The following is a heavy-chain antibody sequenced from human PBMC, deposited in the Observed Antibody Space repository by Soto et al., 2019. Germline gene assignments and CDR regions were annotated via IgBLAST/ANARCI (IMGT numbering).Heavy chain of an antibody. CDR2: IYWDDDK. J-gene: IGHJ5*02. Sequence: QITLKESGPTLVKPTQTLTLTCTFSGFSLTTAGVGVGWIRQPPGKALEWLALIYWDDDKRYNPSLKTRLTITKDTSKNQVVVTMINMDPVDTGTYYCAQRGSSSPAAGWFDPWGQGILVTVSS. CDR3: AQRGSSSPAAGWFDP. V-gene: IGHV2-5*02. CDR1: GFSLTTAGVG. D-gene: IGHD6-6*01.